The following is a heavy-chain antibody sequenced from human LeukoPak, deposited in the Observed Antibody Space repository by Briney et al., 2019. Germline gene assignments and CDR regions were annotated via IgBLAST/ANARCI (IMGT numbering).Heavy chain of an antibody. J-gene: IGHJ5*02. D-gene: IGHD3-3*02. Sequence: SETLSLTCAVYGGSFSGYYWSWIRQPPGKGLEWIGDINHSGSTNYNSSLNSRGTISVDTSKNQFSLKLSSVTAADTAVYYCARGLSGRIFGVVIIYNWFDPWGQGTLVTVSS. CDR2: INHSGST. CDR3: ARGLSGRIFGVVIIYNWFDP. CDR1: GGSFSGYY. V-gene: IGHV4-34*01.